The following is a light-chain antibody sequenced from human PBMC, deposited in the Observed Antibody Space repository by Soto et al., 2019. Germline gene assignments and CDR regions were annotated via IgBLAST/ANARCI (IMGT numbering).Light chain of an antibody. CDR2: GAS. CDR1: QSVSSSY. V-gene: IGKV3-20*01. J-gene: IGKJ5*01. CDR3: QQYGSSPQT. Sequence: EIVLTQSPGTLSLSPGERATLSCRASQSVSSSYLAWYQQKPGQAPRLLIYGASSRATGIPDRFSGSGSGTDCTLTISRLEPQDFAEYYCQQYGSSPQTFGQGTRLEIK.